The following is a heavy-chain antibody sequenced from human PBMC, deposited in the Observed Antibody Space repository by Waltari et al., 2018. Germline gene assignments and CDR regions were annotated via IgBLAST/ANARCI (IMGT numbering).Heavy chain of an antibody. V-gene: IGHV3-49*05. J-gene: IGHJ4*02. D-gene: IGHD6-25*01. CDR2: ITSKAYGAKK. Sequence: EVQLVESGGGLVKPGQSLRLSCAGSVFGDYAMGWFRQAPGKGLEWVGFITSKAYGAKKEDAASVTGRFSISRDDSKSIAYLQMNSLKTEDTAIYYCSIAADDFEYYFDYWGQGTLVTVSS. CDR3: SIAADDFEYYFDY. CDR1: VFGDYA.